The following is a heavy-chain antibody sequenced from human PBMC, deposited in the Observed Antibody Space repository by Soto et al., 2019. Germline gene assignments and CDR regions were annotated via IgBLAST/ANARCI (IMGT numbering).Heavy chain of an antibody. D-gene: IGHD2-21*01. V-gene: IGHV3-74*01. CDR2: INNDGSST. J-gene: IGHJ6*02. CDR1: GFTFSSFW. CDR3: ARDPLIGNTDYGLDV. Sequence: EVQLVESGGGLVQPGGSLRLSCAASGFTFSSFWMHWVRQAPGKGLVWVSRINNDGSSTAYADSVKGRFTISRDNAKSILYLQVTSLRAEDTAVYYCARDPLIGNTDYGLDVWGQGTTVTVSS.